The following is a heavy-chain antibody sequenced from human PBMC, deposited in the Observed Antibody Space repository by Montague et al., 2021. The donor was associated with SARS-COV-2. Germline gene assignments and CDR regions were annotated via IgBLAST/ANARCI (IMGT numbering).Heavy chain of an antibody. D-gene: IGHD2/OR15-2a*01. Sequence: QSGAEVKAPGESLTISCENSGYTFPTYWIGWVRQMPGKGLQWVGIIYPRDSDTRYSPSFAGQVTISADTSMYTAYLHWSSLKASDSGMYYCATTRGSTFGYASWGQGTLVTVSS. V-gene: IGHV5-51*01. CDR1: GYTFPTYW. CDR2: IYPRDSDT. CDR3: ATTRGSTFGYAS. J-gene: IGHJ5*02.